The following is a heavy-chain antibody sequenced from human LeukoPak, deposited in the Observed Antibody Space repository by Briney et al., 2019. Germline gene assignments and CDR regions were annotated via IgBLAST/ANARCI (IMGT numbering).Heavy chain of an antibody. J-gene: IGHJ4*02. CDR2: INPSGGST. D-gene: IGHD6-13*01. CDR1: YTFTXXY. CDR3: ARVGRSSSWLADFDY. V-gene: IGHV1-46*01. Sequence: YTFTXXYMHWVRQAPGQGLEWMGIINPSGGSTSYAQKFQGRVTMTRDMSTSTVYMGLSSLRSEDTAVYYCARVGRSSSWLADFDYWGQGTLVTVSS.